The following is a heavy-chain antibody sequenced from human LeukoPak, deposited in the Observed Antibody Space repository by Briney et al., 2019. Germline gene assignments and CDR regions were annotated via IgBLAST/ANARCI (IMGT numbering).Heavy chain of an antibody. Sequence: GGSLRLSCAASAFSISPFCMSWVRQAPGKGLEWVANIKEDGSEKYYVDSVRGRFTISRDNAKSSLYLQMNSLRADDTAVYYCARAYSNIWYNCFDPWGQGTLVTVSS. CDR2: IKEDGSEK. J-gene: IGHJ5*02. D-gene: IGHD6-13*01. V-gene: IGHV3-7*04. CDR3: ARAYSNIWYNCFDP. CDR1: AFSISPFC.